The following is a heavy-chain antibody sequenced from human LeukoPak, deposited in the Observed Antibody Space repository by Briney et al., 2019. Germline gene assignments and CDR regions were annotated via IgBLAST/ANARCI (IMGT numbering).Heavy chain of an antibody. CDR2: IKRDGSEK. CDR3: AKGATRWLQPTIDY. Sequence: GGSLRLSCAASGFTFSNYWMTWVRQAPGKGLEWVANIKRDGSEKYYVDSVKGRFTISRDNAKNSLYLQMNSLRAEDTALYYCAKGATRWLQPTIDYWGQGTLVAVSS. D-gene: IGHD5-24*01. V-gene: IGHV3-7*03. CDR1: GFTFSNYW. J-gene: IGHJ4*02.